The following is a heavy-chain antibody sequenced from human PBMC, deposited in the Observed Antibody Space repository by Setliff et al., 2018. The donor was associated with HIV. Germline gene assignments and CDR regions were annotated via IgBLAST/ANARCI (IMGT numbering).Heavy chain of an antibody. CDR2: IHYSGSS. CDR1: GGSITGHY. CDR3: ARVRGDNFWSGSYSLPASDALDV. J-gene: IGHJ3*01. D-gene: IGHD3-3*01. V-gene: IGHV4-59*11. Sequence: PSETLSLTCTVSGGSITGHYWSWIRQPPGKGLEWIGYIHYSGSSNYNPSLKSRVSISLDTSKKQVSLKLNSVTAADTAVYYCARVRGDNFWSGSYSLPASDALDVWGQGTMVTVS.